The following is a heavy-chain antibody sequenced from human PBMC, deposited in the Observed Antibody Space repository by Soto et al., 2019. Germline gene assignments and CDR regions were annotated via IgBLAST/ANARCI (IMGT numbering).Heavy chain of an antibody. V-gene: IGHV1-18*01. D-gene: IGHD3-10*01. CDR3: AREGYYSGSGNYSPPSYYGMDV. J-gene: IGHJ6*02. Sequence: QVQLVQSGAEVRKPGASVKVSCKASGYTFSNYGLSWVRQAPGQGLEWMGWISDYNGNTHYAQKFQGRLIMTTDTSQRTAYVELRSLTSDDTAVYFCAREGYYSGSGNYSPPSYYGMDVWGQGTTVTVSS. CDR1: GYTFSNYG. CDR2: ISDYNGNT.